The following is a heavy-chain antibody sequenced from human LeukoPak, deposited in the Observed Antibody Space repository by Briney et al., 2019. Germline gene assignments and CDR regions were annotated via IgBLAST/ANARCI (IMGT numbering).Heavy chain of an antibody. D-gene: IGHD3-9*01. V-gene: IGHV4-59*08. CDR3: ARHMIRYDILTGYSPFDY. Sequence: SGTLSLTCTVSGGSISSDYWSWSRQPPGKGLEWIGYIYYSGSTNYSACLKSRVTISVDTSKNQFSLKLSSVTAADTAVYYCARHMIRYDILTGYSPFDYWGQGTLVTVSS. J-gene: IGHJ4*02. CDR2: IYYSGST. CDR1: GGSISSDY.